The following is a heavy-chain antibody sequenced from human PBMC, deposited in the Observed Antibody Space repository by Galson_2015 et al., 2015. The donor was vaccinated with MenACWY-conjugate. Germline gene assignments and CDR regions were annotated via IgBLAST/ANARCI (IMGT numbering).Heavy chain of an antibody. Sequence: SVKVSCKASGYTFTTYGVSWVRQAPGQGLEWMAWIGTNHGYGNYGDTNCGQKFRGRVTVTADTSTSTAYMELSSLRLEDTAVYYCTQDPNFMSMIARDYWGQGTLVTVSS. CDR3: TQDPNFMSMIARDY. V-gene: IGHV1-18*01. J-gene: IGHJ4*02. D-gene: IGHD2-21*01. CDR2: IGTNHGYGNYGDT. CDR1: GYTFTTYG.